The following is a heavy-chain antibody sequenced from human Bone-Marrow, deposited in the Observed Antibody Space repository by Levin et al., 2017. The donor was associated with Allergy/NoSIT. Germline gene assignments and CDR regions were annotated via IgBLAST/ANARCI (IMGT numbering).Heavy chain of an antibody. J-gene: IGHJ3*02. CDR3: ARAALSGTRYAVFDI. CDR1: GGSITSGQW. CDR2: ISQRGTI. V-gene: IGHV4-4*02. D-gene: IGHD1-26*01. Sequence: SETLSLTCTVSGGSITSGQWWTWVRQPPGKGLEWIAEISQRGTINYNPSLKSRVAISVDKSKNQLSLGLTSVTAADTALYFCARAALSGTRYAVFDIWGQGALVSVSS.